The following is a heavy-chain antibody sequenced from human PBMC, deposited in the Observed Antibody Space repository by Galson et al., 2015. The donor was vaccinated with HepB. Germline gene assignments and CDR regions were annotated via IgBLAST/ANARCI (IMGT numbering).Heavy chain of an antibody. Sequence: SLRLSCAASGFTFSSYAMHWVRQAPGKGLEWVAVISYDGSNKYYADSVKGRFTISRDNSKNTLYLQMNSLRAEDTAAYYCAKGGHLSFYDYWGRGTLVTVSS. V-gene: IGHV3-30-3*01. CDR1: GFTFSSYA. CDR3: AKGGHLSFYDY. J-gene: IGHJ4*02. D-gene: IGHD1-26*01. CDR2: ISYDGSNK.